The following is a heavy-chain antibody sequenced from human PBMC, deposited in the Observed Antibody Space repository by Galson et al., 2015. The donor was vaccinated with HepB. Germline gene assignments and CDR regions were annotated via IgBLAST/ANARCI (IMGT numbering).Heavy chain of an antibody. Sequence: SLRLSCAASGFTFDDYAMHWVRHAPGKGLEWVSGISRNSGSIAYADSVKGRFTISRDDAKNSLYLQMNSLRAEDTALYYCTKAVGQWLSSNYFDYWGQGTLVTVSS. CDR3: TKAVGQWLSSNYFDY. D-gene: IGHD6-19*01. V-gene: IGHV3-9*01. CDR2: ISRNSGSI. CDR1: GFTFDDYA. J-gene: IGHJ4*02.